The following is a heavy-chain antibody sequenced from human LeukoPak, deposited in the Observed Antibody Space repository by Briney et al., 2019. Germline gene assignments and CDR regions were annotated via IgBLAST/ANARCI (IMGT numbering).Heavy chain of an antibody. CDR1: GFTFGSYA. V-gene: IGHV3-23*01. Sequence: GGSLRLSCAASGFTFGSYAMTWVRQAPGKGLEWVSAISGSGGNTYYADSVKGRFTISRDNSKNTLYLQMNSLRAEDTAVYYCAKGVTYYYDSSGYTVYWGQGTLVTVSS. D-gene: IGHD3-22*01. CDR2: ISGSGGNT. J-gene: IGHJ4*02. CDR3: AKGVTYYYDSSGYTVY.